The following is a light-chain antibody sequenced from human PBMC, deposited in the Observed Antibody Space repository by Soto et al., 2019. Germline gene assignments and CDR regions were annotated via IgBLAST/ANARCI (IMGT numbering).Light chain of an antibody. CDR1: QSISSS. CDR2: SAS. V-gene: IGKV1-39*01. J-gene: IGKJ4*01. Sequence: DIQMTQSPSSLSASVGDRVTIICRASQSISSSLNWYQQKPGKAPKLLIYSASSFQSGVPSRFSGSGSETYFTLTITSLQPEDFATYSCQQSYSSPLTFGGGTKVEIK. CDR3: QQSYSSPLT.